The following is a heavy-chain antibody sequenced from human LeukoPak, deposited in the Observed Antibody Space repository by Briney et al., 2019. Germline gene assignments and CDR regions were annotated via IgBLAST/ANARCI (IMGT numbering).Heavy chain of an antibody. D-gene: IGHD3-3*01. V-gene: IGHV3-48*01. CDR2: ISSSSSTI. CDR3: ARDLSYYDFWSGSSVRSNWFDP. Sequence: GGSLRLSCAASGFTFSSYSMNWVRQAPGKGLEWVSYISSSSSTIYYADSVKGRFTIPRDNAKNSLYLQMNSLRAEDTAVYYCARDLSYYDFWSGSSVRSNWFDPWGQGTLVTVSS. CDR1: GFTFSSYS. J-gene: IGHJ5*02.